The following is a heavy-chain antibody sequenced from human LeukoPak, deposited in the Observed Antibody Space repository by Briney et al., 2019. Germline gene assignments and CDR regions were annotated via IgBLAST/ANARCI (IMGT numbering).Heavy chain of an antibody. CDR1: GFTFSSYS. CDR3: ARVRGGRVYSSGWLSYYFDY. CDR2: ISSSSSTI. J-gene: IGHJ4*02. Sequence: GGSLRLSCAASGFTFSSYSMNWVRQAPGKGLEWVSYISSSSSTIYYADSVKGRFTISRDNAKNSLYLQMNSLRAEDTAVYYCARVRGGRVYSSGWLSYYFDYWGQGTLVTVSS. D-gene: IGHD6-19*01. V-gene: IGHV3-48*01.